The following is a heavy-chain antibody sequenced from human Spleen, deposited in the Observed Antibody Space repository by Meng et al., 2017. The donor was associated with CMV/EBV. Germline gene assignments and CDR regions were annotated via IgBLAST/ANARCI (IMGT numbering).Heavy chain of an antibody. CDR3: ARDLRFLENYYYLGMDV. D-gene: IGHD3-3*01. Sequence: GESLKISCSASGFTFTTYAMTWVRQAPGKGLEWVANIKQDGSEKFHVDSVKGRFTISRDNAKNSLYLQMNSLRAEDTAVYYCARDLRFLENYYYLGMDVWGLGTTVTVSS. V-gene: IGHV3-7*01. CDR2: IKQDGSEK. J-gene: IGHJ6*02. CDR1: GFTFTTYA.